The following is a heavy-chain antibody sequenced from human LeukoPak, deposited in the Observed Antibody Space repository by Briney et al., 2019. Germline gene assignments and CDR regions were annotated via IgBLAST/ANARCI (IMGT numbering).Heavy chain of an antibody. D-gene: IGHD2-15*01. CDR3: ARDRYCSGGSCYFGHYYYYMDV. J-gene: IGHJ6*03. CDR1: GFTFSSYS. V-gene: IGHV3-48*01. Sequence: GGSLRLSCAASGFTFSSYSMNWVRQAPGKGLEWVSYISSSSSTIYYADSVKGRFTISRDNANNSLYLQMNSLRAEDTAVYYCARDRYCSGGSCYFGHYYYYMDVWGKGTTVTVSS. CDR2: ISSSSSTI.